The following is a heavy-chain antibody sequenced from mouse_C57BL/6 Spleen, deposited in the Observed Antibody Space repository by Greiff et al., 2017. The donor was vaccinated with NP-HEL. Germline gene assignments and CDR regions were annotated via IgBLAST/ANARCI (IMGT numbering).Heavy chain of an antibody. Sequence: QVQLKQSGPELVKPGASVKISCKASGYAFSSSWMNWVKQRPGKGLEWIGRIYPGDGNTNYNGKFKGKATLTADKSSSTAYMQLSSLTSEDSAVYVGATNYDYDGGPWFAYWGQGTLVTVSA. V-gene: IGHV1-82*01. D-gene: IGHD2-4*01. CDR1: GYAFSSSW. J-gene: IGHJ3*01. CDR3: ATNYDYDGGPWFAY. CDR2: IYPGDGNT.